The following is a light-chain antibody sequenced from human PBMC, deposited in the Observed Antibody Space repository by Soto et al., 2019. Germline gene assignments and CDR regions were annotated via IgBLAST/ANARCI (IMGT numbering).Light chain of an antibody. V-gene: IGKV3D-15*01. J-gene: IGKJ1*01. CDR1: QSVSTN. CDR2: GAS. Sequence: EVVLTQSPDTLSLSPGERASLSCRASQSVSTNLAWYQQKPGQAPSRLIYGASTRATGIPARFSGSGSATEFNLTISSLQSEDFAVYYCQQYNDCPPWTFGQGTKVEIK. CDR3: QQYNDCPPWT.